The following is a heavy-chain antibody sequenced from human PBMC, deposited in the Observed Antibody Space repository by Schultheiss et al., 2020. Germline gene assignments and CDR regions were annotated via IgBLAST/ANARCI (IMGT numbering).Heavy chain of an antibody. Sequence: SETLSLTCAVYGGSFSGYYWSWIRQPPGKGLEWIGEINHSGSTNYNPSLKSRVTISVDTSKNQFSLKLSSVTAADTAVYYCAVSWKMSYWGQGTLVTVSS. V-gene: IGHV4-34*01. CDR1: GGSFSGYY. D-gene: IGHD6-13*01. CDR3: AVSWKMSY. CDR2: INHSGST. J-gene: IGHJ4*02.